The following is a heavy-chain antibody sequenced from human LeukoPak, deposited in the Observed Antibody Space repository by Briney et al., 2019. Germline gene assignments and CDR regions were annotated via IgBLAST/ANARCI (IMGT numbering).Heavy chain of an antibody. CDR3: ARDRRIAAAGMGSWYFDL. CDR1: GFTFSSYS. Sequence: GGSLRLSCAASGFTFSSYSMNWVRQAPGKGLEWVSYISSSSSTIYYADSVKGRFTISRDNAKNSLYLQMNSLRAEDTAVYYCARDRRIAAAGMGSWYFDLWGRGTLVTVSS. V-gene: IGHV3-48*04. CDR2: ISSSSSTI. J-gene: IGHJ2*01. D-gene: IGHD6-13*01.